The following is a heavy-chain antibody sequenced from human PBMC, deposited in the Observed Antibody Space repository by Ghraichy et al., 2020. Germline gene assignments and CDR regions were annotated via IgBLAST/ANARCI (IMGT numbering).Heavy chain of an antibody. V-gene: IGHV3-7*01. Sequence: GSLRLSCAASGFTFSSYWMSWVRQAPGKGLEWVANIKQDGSEKYYVDSVKGRFTISRDNAKNSLYLQMNSLRAEDTAVYYCARGAGHYDFWSGADYWGQGTLVTVSS. D-gene: IGHD3-3*01. CDR1: GFTFSSYW. CDR2: IKQDGSEK. CDR3: ARGAGHYDFWSGADY. J-gene: IGHJ4*02.